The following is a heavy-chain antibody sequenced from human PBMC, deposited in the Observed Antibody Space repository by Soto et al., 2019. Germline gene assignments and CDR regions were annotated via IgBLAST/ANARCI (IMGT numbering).Heavy chain of an antibody. J-gene: IGHJ3*02. Sequence: GGSLRLSCAASGFTFSSYSMNWVRQAPGKGLEWVSYISSSSSTIYYADSVEGRFTISRDNAKNSLYLQMNSLRDEDTAVYYCARDGRITMIVVVKGSDAFDIWGQGTMVTVSS. V-gene: IGHV3-48*02. CDR1: GFTFSSYS. CDR2: ISSSSSTI. D-gene: IGHD3-22*01. CDR3: ARDGRITMIVVVKGSDAFDI.